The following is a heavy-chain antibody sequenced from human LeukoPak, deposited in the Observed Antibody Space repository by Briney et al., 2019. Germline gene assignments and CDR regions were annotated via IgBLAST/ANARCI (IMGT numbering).Heavy chain of an antibody. V-gene: IGHV4-4*07. CDR2: IYTSGST. D-gene: IGHD4-23*01. CDR3: AGATVGYYALDV. CDR1: GGSISSYY. Sequence: SSKPLSLTCTVSGGSISSYYWSWIRQPAGKGLEWIGRIYTSGSTNYNPSLKSRVTMSLDTSKNRFSLNLSSVTAADTAVYYCAGATVGYYALDVWGQGTTVTVSS. J-gene: IGHJ6*02.